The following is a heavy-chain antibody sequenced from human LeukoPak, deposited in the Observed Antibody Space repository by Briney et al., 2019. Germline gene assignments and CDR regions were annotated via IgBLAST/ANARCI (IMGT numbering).Heavy chain of an antibody. CDR3: AKDRYDSSGYYWAQDY. CDR2: IRYDGSHK. Sequence: GGSLRLSCAASGFTFSSYGMHWVRQAPGKGLEWVTFIRYDGSHKYYADSVKGRFTISRDNSKNTLYLQMNSLRAEDTALYYCAKDRYDSSGYYWAQDYWGQGTLDTVSS. V-gene: IGHV3-30*02. CDR1: GFTFSSYG. D-gene: IGHD3-22*01. J-gene: IGHJ4*02.